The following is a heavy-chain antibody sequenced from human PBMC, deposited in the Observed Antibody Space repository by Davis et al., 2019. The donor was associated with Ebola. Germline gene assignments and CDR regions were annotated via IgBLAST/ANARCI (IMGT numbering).Heavy chain of an antibody. CDR2: INGDGSSI. Sequence: GESLKISCAASGFTFTTYWIHWVRQAPGQGLEWVSRINGDGSSIAYADSVKGRFTITRDNSKSTLYLQMNSLRVEDTAVYYCARAVGAAQRAYYDYWGQGTLVTVSS. CDR3: ARAVGAAQRAYYDY. J-gene: IGHJ4*02. CDR1: GFTFTTYW. V-gene: IGHV3-74*01. D-gene: IGHD1-26*01.